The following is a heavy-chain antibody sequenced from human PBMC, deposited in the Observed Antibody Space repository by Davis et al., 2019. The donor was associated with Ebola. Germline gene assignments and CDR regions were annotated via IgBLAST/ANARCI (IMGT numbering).Heavy chain of an antibody. J-gene: IGHJ5*02. CDR3: ARDSPYSNHNWFDP. CDR1: GFTFSSYG. Sequence: SLKISCAASGFTFSSYGMHWVRQAPGKGLEWVAVIWYDGSNKYYADSVKGRFTISRDNSKNTLYLQMNSLRAEDTAVYYCARDSPYSNHNWFDPWGQGTLVTVSS. CDR2: IWYDGSNK. V-gene: IGHV3-33*01. D-gene: IGHD4-11*01.